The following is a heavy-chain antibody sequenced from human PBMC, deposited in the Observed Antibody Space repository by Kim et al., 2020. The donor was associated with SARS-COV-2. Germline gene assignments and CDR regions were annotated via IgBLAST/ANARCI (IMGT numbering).Heavy chain of an antibody. D-gene: IGHD4-17*01. Sequence: SETLSLTCTVSGGSVSSGSYYWSWIRQPPGKGLEWIGYIYYSGSTNYNPSLKSRVTISVDTSKNQFSLKLSSVTAADTAVYYCAASYGDYGGYWGQGTLVTVSS. V-gene: IGHV4-61*01. CDR1: GGSVSSGSYY. CDR3: AASYGDYGGY. CDR2: IYYSGST. J-gene: IGHJ4*02.